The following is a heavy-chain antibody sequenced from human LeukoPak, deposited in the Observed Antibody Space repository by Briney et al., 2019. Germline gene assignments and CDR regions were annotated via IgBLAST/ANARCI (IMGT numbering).Heavy chain of an antibody. CDR1: GGSISSYY. J-gene: IGHJ5*02. Sequence: PSETLSLTCTVSGGSISSYYWSWIRQPPGKGLEWIGYIYYSGSTNYNPSLKSRVTISVDTSKNQFSLKLSSVTAADTAVYYCARDGSGHNWFDPWGQGTLVTVSS. CDR3: ARDGSGHNWFDP. CDR2: IYYSGST. V-gene: IGHV4-59*01. D-gene: IGHD6-19*01.